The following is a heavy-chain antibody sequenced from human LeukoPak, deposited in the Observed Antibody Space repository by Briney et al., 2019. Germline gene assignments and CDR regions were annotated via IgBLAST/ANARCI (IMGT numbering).Heavy chain of an antibody. J-gene: IGHJ4*02. D-gene: IGHD3-10*01. CDR1: GFTFSDHY. CDR2: TRNKANSYTT. V-gene: IGHV3-72*01. Sequence: GGSLRLFCAASGFTFSDHYMDWVRQAPGKGLEWVGRTRNKANSYTTEYSASVKGRFTISRDDSKDSLYLQMNSLRAEDTAVYYCAKLPWFGELSGLDSWGQGTLVTVSS. CDR3: AKLPWFGELSGLDS.